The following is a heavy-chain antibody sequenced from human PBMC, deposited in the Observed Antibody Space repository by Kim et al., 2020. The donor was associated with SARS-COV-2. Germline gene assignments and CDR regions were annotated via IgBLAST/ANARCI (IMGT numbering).Heavy chain of an antibody. Sequence: GGSLRLSCAASGFTFSSYAMSWVRQAPGKGLEWVSAISGSGGSTYYADSVKGRFTISRDNSKNTLYLQMNSLRAEDTAVYYCAKDHDFWSGYYTENDAFDVWGQGTMVTVSS. CDR1: GFTFSSYA. J-gene: IGHJ3*01. CDR2: ISGSGGST. D-gene: IGHD3-3*01. CDR3: AKDHDFWSGYYTENDAFDV. V-gene: IGHV3-23*01.